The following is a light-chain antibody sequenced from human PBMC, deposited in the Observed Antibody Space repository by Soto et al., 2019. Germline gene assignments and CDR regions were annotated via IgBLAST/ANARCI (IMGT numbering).Light chain of an antibody. CDR1: QSVSSY. Sequence: EIVLTQSPATLSLSPGERATLSCRASQSVSSYLAWYQQKPGQAPRLLIYDASNRATGIPARFSGSGSGTDFTLTIRRIEPEDFAVFYCQQRSNWPPYTFGQGTKLEIK. V-gene: IGKV3-11*01. J-gene: IGKJ2*01. CDR3: QQRSNWPPYT. CDR2: DAS.